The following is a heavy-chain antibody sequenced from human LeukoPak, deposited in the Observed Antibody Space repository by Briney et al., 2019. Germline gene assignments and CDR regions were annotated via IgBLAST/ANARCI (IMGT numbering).Heavy chain of an antibody. CDR3: ARDPGYDFWSGYYWDY. CDR1: GYTFTGYY. CDR2: INPNSGGT. Sequence: ASVKVSCKASGYTFTGYYMHWVRQAPGQGLEWMGWINPNSGGTNYAQKFQGRVTMTRDTSIGTAYMELSRLRSDDTAVYYCARDPGYDFWSGYYWDYWGQGTLVTVSS. V-gene: IGHV1-2*02. D-gene: IGHD3-3*01. J-gene: IGHJ4*02.